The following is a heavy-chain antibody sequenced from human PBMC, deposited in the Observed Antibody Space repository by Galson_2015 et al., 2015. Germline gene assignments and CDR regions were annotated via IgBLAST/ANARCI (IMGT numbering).Heavy chain of an antibody. Sequence: ETLSLTCTVSGGSIRSSSYYWGWVRQPPGKGLEWIASIYYNGFTYYNPSLKSRVTMSIDTSKNQFSVSLSSVTAANTAVYYCARDVGRIVGNGLDCWGQGTLVTISS. J-gene: IGHJ4*02. V-gene: IGHV4-39*07. CDR3: ARDVGRIVGNGLDC. CDR1: GGSIRSSSYY. D-gene: IGHD3-22*01. CDR2: IYYNGFT.